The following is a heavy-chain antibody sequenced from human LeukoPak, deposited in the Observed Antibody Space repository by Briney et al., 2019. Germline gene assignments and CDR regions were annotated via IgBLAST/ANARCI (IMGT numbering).Heavy chain of an antibody. V-gene: IGHV1-2*02. J-gene: IGHJ4*02. CDR1: GYTFTSYG. Sequence: ASVKVSCKASGYTFTSYGISWVRQAPGQGLEWMGWINPNSGGTNYAQKFQGRVTMTRDTSISTAYMELSRLRSDDTAVYYCARGENWNYYDYWGQGTLVTVSS. CDR2: INPNSGGT. D-gene: IGHD1-1*01. CDR3: ARGENWNYYDY.